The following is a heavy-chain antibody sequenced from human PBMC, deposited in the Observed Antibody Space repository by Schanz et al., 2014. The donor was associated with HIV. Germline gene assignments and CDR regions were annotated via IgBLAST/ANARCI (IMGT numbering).Heavy chain of an antibody. J-gene: IGHJ4*02. Sequence: QVHLEESGGGVVQPGRSLRLSCAASGFSFSNYGMHWVRQAPGKGLEWVAIISYDGTKSYHTDFAKGRFTISRDNSKNMVYLQMNSLRAEDTAVYYCARAFSVGQLVRVVDSWGQGTPVTVSS. CDR3: ARAFSVGQLVRVVDS. CDR1: GFSFSNYG. CDR2: ISYDGTKS. V-gene: IGHV3-30*03. D-gene: IGHD6-6*01.